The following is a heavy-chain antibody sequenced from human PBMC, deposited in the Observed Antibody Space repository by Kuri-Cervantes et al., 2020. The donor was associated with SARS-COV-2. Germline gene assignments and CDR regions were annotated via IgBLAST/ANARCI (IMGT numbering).Heavy chain of an antibody. Sequence: GGSLRLSCAASGFTVSSNYMSWVRQAPGKGLEWVSVIYSGGSTYYADSVKGRFTISRDNSKNTLYLQMNSLRAEDTAVYYCARDLFAVWGAYYVPSNWFDPWGQGTLVTVSS. CDR2: IYSGGST. CDR1: GFTVSSNY. V-gene: IGHV3-66*01. CDR3: ARDLFAVWGAYYVPSNWFDP. D-gene: IGHD3-16*01. J-gene: IGHJ5*02.